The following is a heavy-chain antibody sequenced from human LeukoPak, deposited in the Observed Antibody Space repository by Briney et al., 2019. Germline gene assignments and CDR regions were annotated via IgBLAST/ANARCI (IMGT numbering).Heavy chain of an antibody. CDR3: AKPGEYGGYTHFDY. Sequence: GGSLRLSCAASGFTFSSYAMNWVRQAPGKGLEWVSAISAGGLSTYFADSVKGRFTISRDNSKNTLYLQMNTLRAEDTAVYYCAKPGEYGGYTHFDYWGQGTLVTVSS. J-gene: IGHJ4*02. V-gene: IGHV3-23*01. CDR2: ISAGGLST. D-gene: IGHD4-17*01. CDR1: GFTFSSYA.